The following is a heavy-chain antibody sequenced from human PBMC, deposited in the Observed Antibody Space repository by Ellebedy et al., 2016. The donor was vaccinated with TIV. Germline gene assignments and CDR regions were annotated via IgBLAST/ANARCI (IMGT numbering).Heavy chain of an antibody. D-gene: IGHD6-19*01. CDR1: GYTVPTFY. J-gene: IGHJ5*02. Sequence: ASVKVSCXASGYTVPTFYMHWVRQAPGQGLEWMGWINSGGTNYAQKFQGRVTMTRDTSISTAYMELSSLRSDDTAVYYCARESDSSGWYPGDHWGQGTLVTVSS. V-gene: IGHV1-2*02. CDR3: ARESDSSGWYPGDH. CDR2: INSGGT.